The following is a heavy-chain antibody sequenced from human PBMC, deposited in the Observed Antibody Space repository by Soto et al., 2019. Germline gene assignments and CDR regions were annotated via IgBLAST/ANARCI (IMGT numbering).Heavy chain of an antibody. Sequence: GCSLRLSCAASGFAVSDYSMNWVRQAPGKGLEWVSYISGSGSTTYYADSVKGRFTISRDSAKNSLYLQMNGLTDEDTAVYYCAKMGGLLGATYDWYFDLWGRGTLVTVSS. CDR2: ISGSGSTT. CDR1: GFAVSDYS. V-gene: IGHV3-48*02. J-gene: IGHJ2*01. D-gene: IGHD1-26*01. CDR3: AKMGGLLGATYDWYFDL.